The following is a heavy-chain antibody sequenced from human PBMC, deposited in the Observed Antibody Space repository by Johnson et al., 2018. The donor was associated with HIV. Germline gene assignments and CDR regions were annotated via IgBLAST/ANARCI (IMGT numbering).Heavy chain of an antibody. Sequence: QMLLVESGGGLVKPGGSLRLSCAASGFTFSDYYMSWIRQAPGKGLEWVSYISSSGSTIYYADSVKGRFTISRDNAKNSLYLQMNSLSAEDTAVYYCAREEGNYILTRGDAFDIWGQGTMVTVSS. D-gene: IGHD3-9*01. V-gene: IGHV3-11*04. CDR1: GFTFSDYY. CDR2: ISSSGSTI. CDR3: AREEGNYILTRGDAFDI. J-gene: IGHJ3*02.